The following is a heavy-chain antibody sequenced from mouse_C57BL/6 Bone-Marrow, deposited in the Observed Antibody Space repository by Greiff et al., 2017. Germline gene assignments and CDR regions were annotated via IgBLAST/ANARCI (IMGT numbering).Heavy chain of an antibody. CDR3: ARAYYDYDGWEDY. CDR2: LYPGSGST. Sequence: QVQLQQPGAELVKPGASVKMSCKASGYTFTSYWITWVKQRPGQGLEWIGDLYPGSGSTNYNEKFKSKATLTVDTSSSTAYMQLSSLTSEDSAVYYCARAYYDYDGWEDYWGQGTSVTVSS. CDR1: GYTFTSYW. V-gene: IGHV1-55*01. J-gene: IGHJ4*01. D-gene: IGHD2-4*01.